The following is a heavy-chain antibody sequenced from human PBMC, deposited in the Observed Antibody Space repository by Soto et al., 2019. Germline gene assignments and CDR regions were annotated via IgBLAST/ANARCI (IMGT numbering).Heavy chain of an antibody. D-gene: IGHD1-1*01. CDR1: GDSYSISTYS. CDR2: IYQSGVT. CDR3: ARVRQGCSANNCYFDP. J-gene: IGHJ5*01. Sequence: SETLSLTCNMSGDSYSISTYSWSWIRQPPGKALQWIGFIYQSGVTSYNPSLASRVSISLDRSNNQCSLKLKSVTAADTAIYYCARVRQGCSANNCYFDPWGQGAQVTVSS. V-gene: IGHV4-30-2*01.